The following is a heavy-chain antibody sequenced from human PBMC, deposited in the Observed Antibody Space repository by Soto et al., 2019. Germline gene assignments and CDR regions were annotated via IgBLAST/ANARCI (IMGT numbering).Heavy chain of an antibody. CDR1: GFTFSSYS. J-gene: IGHJ4*02. CDR2: ISSSTSYM. D-gene: IGHD5-12*01. Sequence: EVQLVESGGGLVKPGGSLRLSCAASGFTFSSYSMNWVRQAPGKGLEWVSSISSSTSYMYYADSVKGRFTISRDNARNSRYLQMTTRRAGDTPVYYGPSFRRDGYNLDYWGQGTLVTVSS. V-gene: IGHV3-21*01. CDR3: PSFRRDGYNLDY.